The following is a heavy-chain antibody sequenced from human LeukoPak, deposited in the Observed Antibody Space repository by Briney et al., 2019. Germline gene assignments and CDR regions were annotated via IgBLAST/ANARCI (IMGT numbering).Heavy chain of an antibody. CDR3: ASTVRYDFWSGYYPWDY. J-gene: IGHJ4*02. Sequence: SETLSLTCTVSGGSVSSSSYYWGWIRQPPGKGLEWIGSIYYSGSTYYNPSLKSRVTISVDTSKNQFSLKLSSVTAADTAVYYCASTVRYDFWSGYYPWDYWGQGTLVTVSS. V-gene: IGHV4-39*01. CDR2: IYYSGST. CDR1: GGSVSSSSYY. D-gene: IGHD3-3*01.